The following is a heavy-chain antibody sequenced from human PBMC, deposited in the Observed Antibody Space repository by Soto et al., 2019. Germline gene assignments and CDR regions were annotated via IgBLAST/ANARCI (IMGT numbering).Heavy chain of an antibody. V-gene: IGHV3-15*01. J-gene: IGHJ6*02. CDR3: TTIVTPYYYYGMDV. CDR1: GFTFSNAW. Sequence: PGGSLRLSCVASGFTFSNAWMSWVRQAPGKGLEWVGRIKSKTDGGTTDYAAPVKGRFTISRDDSKNTLYLQMNSLKTEDKAVYYCTTIVTPYYYYGMDVWGQGTTVTVSS. CDR2: IKSKTDGGTT. D-gene: IGHD1-26*01.